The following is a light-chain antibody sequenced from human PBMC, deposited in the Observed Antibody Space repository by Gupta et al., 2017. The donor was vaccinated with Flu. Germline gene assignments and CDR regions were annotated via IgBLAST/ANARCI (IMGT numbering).Light chain of an antibody. CDR1: QNIGIS. CDR3: QPRYRPHHYT. CDR2: AAT. V-gene: IGKV1-39*01. J-gene: IGKJ2*01. Sequence: SSLSASVGDRVTITCRASQNIGISLIWYQQKPGMAPKLIIYAATTLQSGVPSRFIGSGSGTDFTLTINSLQVEDFATYHCQPRYRPHHYTFGQGTKLEIK.